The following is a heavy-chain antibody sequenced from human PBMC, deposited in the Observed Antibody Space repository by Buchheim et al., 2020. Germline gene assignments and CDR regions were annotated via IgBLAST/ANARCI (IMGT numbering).Heavy chain of an antibody. CDR2: INHSGST. V-gene: IGHV4-34*01. J-gene: IGHJ6*02. CDR1: GGSFSGYY. D-gene: IGHD1-26*01. Sequence: QVQLQQWGAGLLKPSQTLSLTCAVYGGSFSGYYWSWIRQPPGEGLEWIGEINHSGSTNFNPSLKSRFTISLDTSKNQFSLKLTSVTAADTAVYYCARGGQSSYYYYGMDVWGQGTT. CDR3: ARGGQSSYYYYGMDV.